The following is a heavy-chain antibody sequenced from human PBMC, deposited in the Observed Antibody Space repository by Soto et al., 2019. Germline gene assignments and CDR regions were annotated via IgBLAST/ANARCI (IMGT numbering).Heavy chain of an antibody. J-gene: IGHJ4*02. CDR2: IYSGGST. CDR1: GFTVSSNY. V-gene: IGHV3-53*01. Sequence: PGGSLRLSCAASGFTVSSNYMSWVRQAPGKGLEWVSVIYSGGSTYYADSVRGRFTISRDNSKNTLYLQMKSLRAEDTAVYYCASRGESYLLYYSLDYWGQGTLVTVSS. D-gene: IGHD1-26*01. CDR3: ASRGESYLLYYSLDY.